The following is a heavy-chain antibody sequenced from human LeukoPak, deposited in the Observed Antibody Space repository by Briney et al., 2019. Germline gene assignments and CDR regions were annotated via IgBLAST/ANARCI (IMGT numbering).Heavy chain of an antibody. CDR3: STDRLVADPSYYYYGMDV. CDR2: ISSSSSYI. V-gene: IGHV3-21*01. D-gene: IGHD2-8*02. Sequence: GGSLRLSCAASGFTFSSYSMNWVRQAPGKGLEWVSSISSSSSYIYYADSVKGRFTISRDNAKNSLYLQMNSLRAEDTAVYYCSTDRLVADPSYYYYGMDVWGQGTTVTVSS. J-gene: IGHJ6*02. CDR1: GFTFSSYS.